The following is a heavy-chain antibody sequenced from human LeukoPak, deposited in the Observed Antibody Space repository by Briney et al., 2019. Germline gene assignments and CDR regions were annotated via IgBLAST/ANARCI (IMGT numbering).Heavy chain of an antibody. CDR2: IYHSGST. D-gene: IGHD3-3*01. J-gene: IGHJ3*02. CDR1: GYSISSGYY. CDR3: ARRIFGVVIILSSMGAFDI. V-gene: IGHV4-38-2*01. Sequence: SETLSLTCAVSGYSISSGYYWGWIRQPPGKGREWIGSIYHSGSTYYNPSLKSRVTISVDTSKNQFSLKLSSVTAADTAVYYCARRIFGVVIILSSMGAFDIWGQGTMVTVSS.